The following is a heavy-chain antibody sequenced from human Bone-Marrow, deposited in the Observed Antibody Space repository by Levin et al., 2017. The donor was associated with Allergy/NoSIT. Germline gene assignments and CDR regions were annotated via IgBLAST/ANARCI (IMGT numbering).Heavy chain of an antibody. Sequence: GGSLRLSCAASGFTFSSYGMHWVRQAPGKGLEWVAVISYDGSNKYYADSVKGRFTISRDNSKNTLYLQMNSLRAEDTAVYYCAKQLTYSSSLDVWGQGTTVTVSS. CDR2: ISYDGSNK. CDR3: AKQLTYSSSLDV. V-gene: IGHV3-30*18. CDR1: GFTFSSYG. D-gene: IGHD6-13*01. J-gene: IGHJ6*02.